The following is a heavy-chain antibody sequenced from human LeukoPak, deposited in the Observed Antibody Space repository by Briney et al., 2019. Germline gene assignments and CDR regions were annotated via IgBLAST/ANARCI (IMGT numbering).Heavy chain of an antibody. CDR2: ISSSSGSI. V-gene: IGHV3-48*04. J-gene: IGHJ4*02. Sequence: GGTLRLSCAASGFTFSTYGMSWVRQAPGKGLEWVSYISSSSGSIYYADSVKGRFTISRDNAKNSLYLQMNSLRAEDTAVYYCARGGSSWYYFDYWGQGTLVTVSS. CDR3: ARGGSSWYYFDY. CDR1: GFTFSTYG. D-gene: IGHD6-13*01.